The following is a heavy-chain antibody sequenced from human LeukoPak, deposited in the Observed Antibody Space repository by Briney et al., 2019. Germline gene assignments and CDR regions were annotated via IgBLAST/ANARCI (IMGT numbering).Heavy chain of an antibody. Sequence: PPETLSLTCTVSGGSISSYYWSWIRQPPGKGLEWIGYIYYSGSTNYNPSLKSRVTISVDTSKNQFSLRLSSVTAADTAVYYCASSSGYCSSTSCPRGYYYMDVWGKGTTVTVSS. CDR3: ASSSGYCSSTSCPRGYYYMDV. CDR1: GGSISSYY. D-gene: IGHD2-2*01. CDR2: IYYSGST. J-gene: IGHJ6*03. V-gene: IGHV4-59*01.